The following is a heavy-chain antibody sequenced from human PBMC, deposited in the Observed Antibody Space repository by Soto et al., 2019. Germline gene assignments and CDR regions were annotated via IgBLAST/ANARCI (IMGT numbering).Heavy chain of an antibody. D-gene: IGHD5-12*01. CDR3: PQLSGYDGLTIRY. Sequence: SKTLSLTWTVGGGSISSGYCSWIRQPPGKGLEWIGYISYSGNTSYNLSLISRVTMSEDTPKNYCSPSPRSVSTADQYVYYSPQLSGYDGLTIRYWGQGALV. V-gene: IGHV4-59*12. CDR1: GGSISSGY. CDR2: ISYSGNT. J-gene: IGHJ4*02.